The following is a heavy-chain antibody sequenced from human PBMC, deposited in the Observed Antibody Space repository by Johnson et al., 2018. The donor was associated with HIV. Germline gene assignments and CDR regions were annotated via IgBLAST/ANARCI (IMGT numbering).Heavy chain of an antibody. D-gene: IGHD6-6*01. V-gene: IGHV3-30*04. CDR1: GFPFTTYT. CDR2: ISYDGSNK. Sequence: QVQLVESGGGVVQPGRSLRLFCAVSGFPFTTYTIHWVRQAPGKGLEWVALISYDGSNKYYADSVKGRFTISRDNSKNTLYQQMNSLRAEDTAVYYCARDPSAGEQLEDAFDIWGQGTMVTVSS. J-gene: IGHJ3*02. CDR3: ARDPSAGEQLEDAFDI.